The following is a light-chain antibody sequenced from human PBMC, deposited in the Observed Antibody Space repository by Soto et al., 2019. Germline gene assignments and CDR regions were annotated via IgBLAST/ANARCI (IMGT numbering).Light chain of an antibody. Sequence: QSALTQPASVSGSPGQTITISYTGTSSDVAIYNLVSWYQHHPGKLPKLIIYEGTKRASGVSNRFSASGSGNTASLTISGRQAEDEADYYCCTCADCSPVVVFGGGTKVTVL. J-gene: IGLJ2*01. CDR3: CTCADCSPVVV. V-gene: IGLV2-23*03. CDR2: EGT. CDR1: SSDVAIYNL.